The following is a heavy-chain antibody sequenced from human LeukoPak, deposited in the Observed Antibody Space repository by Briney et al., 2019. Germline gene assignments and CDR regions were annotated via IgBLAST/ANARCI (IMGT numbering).Heavy chain of an antibody. J-gene: IGHJ4*02. CDR3: AAMTTVTMYSYFFDS. CDR2: IYHSGNT. V-gene: IGHV4-38-2*02. D-gene: IGHD4-17*01. CDR1: GYSISSGYF. Sequence: SETLSLTCTVSGYSISSGYFWGWIRQPPGKGLEWIGSIYHSGNTKYNPSLKSRVTISVDSSTNHFSLRLTSVTAADTAIYYCAAMTTVTMYSYFFDSWGQGTFLTVSS.